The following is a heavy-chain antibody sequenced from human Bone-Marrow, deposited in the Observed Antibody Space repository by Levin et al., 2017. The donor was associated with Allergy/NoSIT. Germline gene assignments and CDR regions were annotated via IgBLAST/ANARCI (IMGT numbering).Heavy chain of an antibody. Sequence: GGSLRLSCAASGFTFNNYVMSWVRQAPGKGLEWVSAASGTTDSTYYADSVKGRFTISRDNSKNTLHLRMSSLRAEDTAVYYCAKPMTEGHCYVDLWGRGTLVTVSS. D-gene: IGHD2-21*02. CDR3: AKPMTEGHCYVDL. J-gene: IGHJ2*01. CDR1: GFTFNNYV. CDR2: ASGTTDST. V-gene: IGHV3-23*01.